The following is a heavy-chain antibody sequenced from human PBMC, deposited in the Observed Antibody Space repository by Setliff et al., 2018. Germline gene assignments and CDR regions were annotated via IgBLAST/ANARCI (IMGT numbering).Heavy chain of an antibody. J-gene: IGHJ4*02. CDR1: GFSFNNYA. CDR3: AKSTVAYYDFWSGYSPSFDY. D-gene: IGHD3-3*01. Sequence: GGSLRLSCEGSGFSFNNYAISWVRQLPGKRPEWVSSISGSGGRTYYADSVKGRFTVSRDNSKNTISLQMNRLRGDDTAVYYCAKSTVAYYDFWSGYSPSFDYWGQGTLVTVSS. V-gene: IGHV3-23*01. CDR2: ISGSGGRT.